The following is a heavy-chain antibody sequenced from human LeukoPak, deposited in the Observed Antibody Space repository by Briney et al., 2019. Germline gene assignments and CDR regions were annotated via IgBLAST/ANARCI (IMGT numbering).Heavy chain of an antibody. J-gene: IGHJ2*01. D-gene: IGHD4-17*01. CDR3: ARDRVVTVTTFWYFDL. V-gene: IGHV4-59*01. Sequence: SETLSLTCTVSGGSISSYYWSWIRQPPGKGLEWIGEIYHSGSTNYNPSLKSRVTISVDKSKNQFSLKLSSVTAADTAVYYCARDRVVTVTTFWYFDLWGRGTLVTVSS. CDR2: IYHSGST. CDR1: GGSISSYY.